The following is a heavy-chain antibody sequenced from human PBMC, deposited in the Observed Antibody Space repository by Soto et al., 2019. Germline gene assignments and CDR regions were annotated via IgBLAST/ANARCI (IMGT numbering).Heavy chain of an antibody. D-gene: IGHD2-8*01. CDR3: AKDAGYCTNGVCWTRKVFFDY. Sequence: GASVKVSCKASGYTFTGYYMHWVRQAPGQGLEWMGWINPNSGGTNYAQKFQGWVTMTRDTSISTAYMELSRLRSDDTAVYYCAKDAGYCTNGVCWTRKVFFDYWGQGTLVTVSS. V-gene: IGHV1-2*04. CDR1: GYTFTGYY. CDR2: INPNSGGT. J-gene: IGHJ4*02.